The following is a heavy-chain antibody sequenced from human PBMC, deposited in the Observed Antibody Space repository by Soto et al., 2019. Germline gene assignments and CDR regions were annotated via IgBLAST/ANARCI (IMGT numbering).Heavy chain of an antibody. CDR1: GGSISSGGYY. CDR2: IYYSGST. CDR3: ARRYGGNFDY. J-gene: IGHJ4*02. V-gene: IGHV4-31*03. Sequence: PSQTMPLPCTVSGGSISSGGYYWSCIHQHPGKGLEWIRYIYYSGSTYYNPSLKSRVTISVDTSTNQFSLKLSSVTAADTAVYYCARRYGGNFDYWGQGTLVTVPQ. D-gene: IGHD2-15*01.